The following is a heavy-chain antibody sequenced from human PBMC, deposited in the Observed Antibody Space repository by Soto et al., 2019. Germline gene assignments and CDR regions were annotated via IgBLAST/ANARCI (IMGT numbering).Heavy chain of an antibody. CDR2: ISGSGGYI. V-gene: IGHV3-21*01. D-gene: IGHD6-13*01. Sequence: GGSLRLSCEGSGFTFSSYSMNWVRQAPGKGLEWVSSISGSGGYIYYADSVKGRFTISRDNAKNLLYLQMTSLRDEDTALYYCARDRQSTPWYAADYWGQGSLVTVSS. J-gene: IGHJ4*02. CDR3: ARDRQSTPWYAADY. CDR1: GFTFSSYS.